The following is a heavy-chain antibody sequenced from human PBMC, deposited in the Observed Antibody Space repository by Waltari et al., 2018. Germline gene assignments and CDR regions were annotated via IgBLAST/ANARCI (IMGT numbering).Heavy chain of an antibody. CDR2: INAGNGNT. CDR1: GYTFTSYA. Sequence: QVQLVQSGAEVKKPGASVKVSCKASGYTFTSYAMHWVRQAPGQRLEWMGWINAGNGNTKYSQKFQGRVTMTRDTSISTAYMELSRLRSDDTAVYYCARKGPYYFDYWGQGTLVIVSS. J-gene: IGHJ4*02. V-gene: IGHV1-3*01. CDR3: ARKGPYYFDY.